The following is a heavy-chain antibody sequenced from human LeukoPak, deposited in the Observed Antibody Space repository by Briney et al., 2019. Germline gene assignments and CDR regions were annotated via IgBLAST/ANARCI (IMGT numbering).Heavy chain of an antibody. Sequence: AGGSLRLSCAASGFTFSSYAMSWVRQAPGKGLEWVAFIRYDGSNKYYADSVKGRFTISRDNSKNTLYLQMNSLRAEDTAVYYCAKDKAIAARPNAFDIWGQGTMVTVSS. D-gene: IGHD6-6*01. CDR2: IRYDGSNK. CDR3: AKDKAIAARPNAFDI. CDR1: GFTFSSYA. V-gene: IGHV3-30*02. J-gene: IGHJ3*02.